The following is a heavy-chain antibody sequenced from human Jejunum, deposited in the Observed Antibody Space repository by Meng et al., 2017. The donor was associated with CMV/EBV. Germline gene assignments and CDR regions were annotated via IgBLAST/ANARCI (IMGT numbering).Heavy chain of an antibody. V-gene: IGHV4-30-4*08. J-gene: IGHJ5*01. CDR3: ARDKAGYKNCDS. CDR1: GGSIASDDYW. Sequence: VPLQGSGPGLGVPSQALSLTWMVSGGSIASDDYWWSWIRQPPGKGLEWIGYIYHKGHTYYNPSLRSRISISVDTSKNQFSLRLNSVTAADTAVYYCARDKAGYKNCDSWGQGTLVTVSS. CDR2: IYHKGHT. D-gene: IGHD5-24*01.